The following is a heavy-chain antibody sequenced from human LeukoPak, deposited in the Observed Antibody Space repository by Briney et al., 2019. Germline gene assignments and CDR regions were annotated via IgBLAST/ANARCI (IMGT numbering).Heavy chain of an antibody. J-gene: IGHJ4*02. CDR3: ARDKGDGYFDY. CDR1: GYTFSNSY. Sequence: SVKLSCKASGYTFSNSYIHWVRQAPGQGLEWMGGITPIFGTANYAQKFQGRVTITADKSTSTAYMELSSLRSEDTAVYYCARDKGDGYFDYWGQGTLVTVSS. V-gene: IGHV1-69*06. D-gene: IGHD3-16*01. CDR2: ITPIFGTA.